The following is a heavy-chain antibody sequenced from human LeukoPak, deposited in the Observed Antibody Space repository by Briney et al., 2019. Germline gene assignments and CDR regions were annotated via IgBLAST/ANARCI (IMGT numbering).Heavy chain of an antibody. CDR2: ISYDGSNK. J-gene: IGHJ5*02. V-gene: IGHV3-30-3*01. Sequence: GGSLRLSCAASGFTFSSYAMHWVRQAPGKGLEWVAVISYDGSNKYYADSVKGRFTISRDNSKNTLYLQMNSLGAEDTAVYYCAREGSYCSSTSCYNWFDPWGQGTLVTVSS. CDR1: GFTFSSYA. D-gene: IGHD2-2*01. CDR3: AREGSYCSSTSCYNWFDP.